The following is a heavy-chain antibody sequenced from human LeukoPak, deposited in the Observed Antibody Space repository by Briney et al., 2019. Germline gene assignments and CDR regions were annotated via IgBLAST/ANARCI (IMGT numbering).Heavy chain of an antibody. V-gene: IGHV4-34*01. J-gene: IGHJ4*02. CDR1: GGSFSGYY. D-gene: IGHD3-22*01. CDR2: INHSGST. CDR3: ARGLHYYDSSGSRRFDY. Sequence: SETLSLTCAVYGGSFSGYYWSWIRQPPGKGLEWIGEINHSGSTNYNPSLKSRVTISVDTSKNQFSLELSSVTAADTAVYYCARGLHYYDSSGSRRFDYWGQGTLVTVSS.